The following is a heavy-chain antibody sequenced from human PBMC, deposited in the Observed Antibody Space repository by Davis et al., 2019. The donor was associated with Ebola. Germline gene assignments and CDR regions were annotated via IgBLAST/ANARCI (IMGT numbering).Heavy chain of an antibody. CDR3: ARDRVVVPAASIFGGYYYGMDV. CDR1: GGSISSSSYY. V-gene: IGHV4-39*07. J-gene: IGHJ6*02. CDR2: IYYSGST. D-gene: IGHD2-2*01. Sequence: PSETLSLTCTVSGGSISSSSYYWGWIRQPPGKGLEWIGSIYYSGSTYYNPSLKSRVTISVDTSKNQFSLKLSSVTAADTAVYYCARDRVVVPAASIFGGYYYGMDVWGQGTTVTVSS.